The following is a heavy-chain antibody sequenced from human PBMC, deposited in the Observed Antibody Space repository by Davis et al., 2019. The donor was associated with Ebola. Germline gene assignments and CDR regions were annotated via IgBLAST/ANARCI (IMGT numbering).Heavy chain of an antibody. CDR2: ISGDGGST. CDR3: AKDNTIFGYYGMDV. D-gene: IGHD3-3*01. Sequence: GGSLRLSCAASGFTFDDYTMHWVRQAPGKGLEWVSLISGDGGSTYYADSVKGRFTISRDNSKNSLYLQMNSLRTEDTALYYCAKDNTIFGYYGMDVWGQGTTVTVSS. CDR1: GFTFDDYT. J-gene: IGHJ6*02. V-gene: IGHV3-43*02.